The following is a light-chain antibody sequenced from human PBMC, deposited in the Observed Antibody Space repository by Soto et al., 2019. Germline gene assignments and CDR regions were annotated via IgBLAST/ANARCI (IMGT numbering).Light chain of an antibody. CDR1: QNIGSW. Sequence: DIQMTQSPSTLSASVGDRVTVTCRASQNIGSWVAWYQQKPGKAPNLLIYKASPLENGVPSRFSGTGSGTEFTLTISSLQPDDFATYDCQQYSPYSARTFGQGTKVEVK. J-gene: IGKJ1*01. CDR2: KAS. CDR3: QQYSPYSART. V-gene: IGKV1-5*03.